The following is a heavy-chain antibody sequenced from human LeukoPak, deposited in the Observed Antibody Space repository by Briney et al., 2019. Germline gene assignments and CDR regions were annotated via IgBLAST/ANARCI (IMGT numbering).Heavy chain of an antibody. V-gene: IGHV3-23*01. J-gene: IGHJ4*02. CDR2: ISGSGGST. Sequence: GGSLRLSCAASGFTFSKYDMYWIRQAPGKGLEWVSAISGSGGSTYYADSVKGRFTISRDNSKNTLYLQMNSLRAEDTAVYYCAKGSVVVPADTFDYWGQGTLVTVSS. D-gene: IGHD2-2*01. CDR1: GFTFSKYD. CDR3: AKGSVVVPADTFDY.